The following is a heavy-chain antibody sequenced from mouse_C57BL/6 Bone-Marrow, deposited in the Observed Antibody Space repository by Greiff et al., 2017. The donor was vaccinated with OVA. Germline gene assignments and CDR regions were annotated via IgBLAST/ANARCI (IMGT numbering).Heavy chain of an antibody. Sequence: QVQLQQPGAELVRPGTSVKLSCKASGYTFTSYWMHWVKQRPGQGLEWIGVIDPSDSYTNYNQKFKGKATLTVDTSSSTAYMQLSSLTSEDSAVYYCARNGGFSAWFAYWGQGTLVTVSA. CDR3: ARNGGFSAWFAY. CDR2: IDPSDSYT. J-gene: IGHJ3*01. CDR1: GYTFTSYW. V-gene: IGHV1-59*01. D-gene: IGHD3-1*01.